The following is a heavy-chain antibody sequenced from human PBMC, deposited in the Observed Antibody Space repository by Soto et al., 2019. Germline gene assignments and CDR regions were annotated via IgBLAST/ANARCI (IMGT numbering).Heavy chain of an antibody. J-gene: IGHJ1*01. Sequence: QVQLVQSGPDLKRPGASMKVSCKASGYTFTSYGISWVRQAPGQGLEWMAWISPLKGRTQYSQKAQGRVTLSTDTSSNTAYREMTTLRVDDTAVYYCAMDYGDRPEYFKPWGQGTLVIVS. CDR2: ISPLKGRT. CDR3: AMDYGDRPEYFKP. V-gene: IGHV1-18*04. CDR1: GYTFTSYG. D-gene: IGHD4-17*01.